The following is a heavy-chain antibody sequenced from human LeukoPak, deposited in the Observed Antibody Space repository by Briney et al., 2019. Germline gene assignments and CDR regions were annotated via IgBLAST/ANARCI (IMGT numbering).Heavy chain of an antibody. Sequence: SETLSLTCTVSGGPISSGDYYWSWIRQPPGKGLEWIAYIYYSGTTYYNPSLKSRVTISVDTSKNQFSLKLSSVTAADTAVYYCARGPTVTRYFDYWGQGTLATVSS. D-gene: IGHD4-17*01. CDR2: IYYSGTT. V-gene: IGHV4-30-4*01. CDR3: ARGPTVTRYFDY. CDR1: GGPISSGDYY. J-gene: IGHJ4*02.